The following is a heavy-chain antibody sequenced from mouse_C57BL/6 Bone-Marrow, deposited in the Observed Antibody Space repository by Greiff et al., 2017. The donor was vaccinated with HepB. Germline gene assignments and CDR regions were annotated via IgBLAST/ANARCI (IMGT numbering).Heavy chain of an antibody. CDR1: GYTFTDYN. CDR2: INPNNGGT. V-gene: IGHV1-18*01. D-gene: IGHD2-2*01. Sequence: DVKLVESGPELVKPGASVKIPCKASGYTFTDYNMDWVKQSHGKSLEWIGDINPNNGGTIYNQKFKGKATLTVDKSSSTAYMELRSLTSEDTAVYYCARSLGLRRRRSGYFDYWGQGTTLTVSS. CDR3: ARSLGLRRRRSGYFDY. J-gene: IGHJ2*01.